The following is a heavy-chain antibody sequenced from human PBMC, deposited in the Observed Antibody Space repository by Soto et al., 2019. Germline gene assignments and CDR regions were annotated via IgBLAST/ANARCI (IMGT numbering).Heavy chain of an antibody. CDR3: AKDGAAAGNWFDP. D-gene: IGHD6-13*01. Sequence: VGSLRLSCAASGFTFSSYGMHWVRQAPGKGLEWVAVISYDGSNKYYADSVKGRFTISRDNSKNTLYLQMNSLRAEDTAVYYCAKDGAAAGNWFDPWGQGTLVTVSS. CDR2: ISYDGSNK. J-gene: IGHJ5*02. V-gene: IGHV3-30*18. CDR1: GFTFSSYG.